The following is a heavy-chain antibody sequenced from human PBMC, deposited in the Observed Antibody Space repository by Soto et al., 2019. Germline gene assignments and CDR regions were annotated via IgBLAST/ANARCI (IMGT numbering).Heavy chain of an antibody. CDR3: ARDLEFRDGNISHLDY. CDR1: GGTFSSHV. J-gene: IGHJ4*02. D-gene: IGHD3-10*01. CDR2: IMPIIGTA. Sequence: QVQLVQSGAEVKKPGPSVKVSCKASGGTFSSHVFNWVRQAPGQGLECMGGIMPIIGTANYAQKFQGRVTITADESTSTAYMELSSLRSEDTAVYYCARDLEFRDGNISHLDYWGQGTLVTVSS. V-gene: IGHV1-69*01.